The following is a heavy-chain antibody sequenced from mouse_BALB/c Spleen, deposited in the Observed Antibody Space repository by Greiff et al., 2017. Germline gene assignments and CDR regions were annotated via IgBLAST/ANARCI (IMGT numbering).Heavy chain of an antibody. CDR3: ARSSPPYAMDY. Sequence: VQLKQSGAELVKPGASVKLSCTASGFNIKDTYMHWVKQRPEQGLEWIGRIDPANGNTKYDPKFQAKATITADTSSNTAYLQLSSLTSEDTAVYYCARSSPPYAMDYWGQGTSVTVSS. CDR2: IDPANGNT. J-gene: IGHJ4*01. CDR1: GFNIKDTY. D-gene: IGHD3-1*01. V-gene: IGHV14-3*02.